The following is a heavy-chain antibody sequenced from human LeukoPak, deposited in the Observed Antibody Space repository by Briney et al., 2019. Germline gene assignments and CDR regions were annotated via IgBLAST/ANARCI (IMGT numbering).Heavy chain of an antibody. Sequence: SETLSLTCTVSGGSISSSSYYWGWIRQPPGKGLEWIGSIYYSGSTYYNPSLKSRVTISVDTSKNQFSLKLSSVTAADTAVYYCARESATVTTFDAFDIWGQGTMVTVSS. V-gene: IGHV4-39*07. CDR2: IYYSGST. D-gene: IGHD4-17*01. CDR1: GGSISSSSYY. CDR3: ARESATVTTFDAFDI. J-gene: IGHJ3*02.